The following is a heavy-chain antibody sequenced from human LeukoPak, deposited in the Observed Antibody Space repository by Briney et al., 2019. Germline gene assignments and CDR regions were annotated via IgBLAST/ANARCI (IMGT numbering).Heavy chain of an antibody. D-gene: IGHD5-18*01. V-gene: IGHV1-18*01. Sequence: ASVKVSCKASGYTFTSYGISWVRQAPGQGLEWMGWVSAYNGNTNYAQKLQGRVTMTTDTSTSTAYMELRSLRSDDTAVYYCARDLGHSYGSINFDYWGQGTLVTVSS. CDR1: GYTFTSYG. J-gene: IGHJ4*02. CDR2: VSAYNGNT. CDR3: ARDLGHSYGSINFDY.